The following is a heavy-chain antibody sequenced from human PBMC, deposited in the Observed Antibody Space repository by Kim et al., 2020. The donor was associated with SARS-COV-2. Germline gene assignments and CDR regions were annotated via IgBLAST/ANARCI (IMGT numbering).Heavy chain of an antibody. J-gene: IGHJ4*02. D-gene: IGHD6-19*01. V-gene: IGHV5-51*01. Sequence: YSPSFQGQVTISADKSISTAYLQWSSLKASDTAMYYCARLRYYSSGDPTSWGQGTLVTVSS. CDR3: ARLRYYSSGDPTS.